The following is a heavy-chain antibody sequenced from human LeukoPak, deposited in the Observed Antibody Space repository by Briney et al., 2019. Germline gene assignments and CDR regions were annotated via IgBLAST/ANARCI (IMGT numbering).Heavy chain of an antibody. D-gene: IGHD1-1*01. CDR2: INPNSGGT. CDR3: ARRLGAGTTLGY. CDR1: GYTFTGYY. Sequence: ASVKVSCKASGYTFTGYYIHWVRQAPGQGLERMGWINPNSGGTNDAQNFQGRVTMTRDTSTSTAYMELSRLRSDDTAVYYCARRLGAGTTLGYRGQGTLVTVSS. V-gene: IGHV1-2*02. J-gene: IGHJ4*02.